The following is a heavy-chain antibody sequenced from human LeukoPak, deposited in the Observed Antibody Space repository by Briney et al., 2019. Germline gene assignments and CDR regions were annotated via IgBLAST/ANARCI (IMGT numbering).Heavy chain of an antibody. CDR1: GGSISSYY. J-gene: IGHJ4*02. CDR2: IYYSGST. CDR3: ARHEINYGDYTV. D-gene: IGHD4-17*01. V-gene: IGHV4-59*08. Sequence: SETLSLTCTVSGGSISSYYWSWIRQPPGKGLEWIGYIYYSGSTNYNPSLKSRVTISVDTSKNQFSLKLSTVTAADTAVYYCARHEINYGDYTVWGQGTLVTVSS.